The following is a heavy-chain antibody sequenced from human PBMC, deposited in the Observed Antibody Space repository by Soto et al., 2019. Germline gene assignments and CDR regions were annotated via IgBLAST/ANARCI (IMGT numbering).Heavy chain of an antibody. CDR2: INPDNGNT. J-gene: IGHJ5*02. CDR3: ARGIATGQLDP. V-gene: IGHV1-3*01. Sequence: ASVKVSCKASGYTFARYTMNWVRQAPGQRLEWMGWINPDNGNTKSSQKFQDRVIITRDTSASTAYMDLSSLRSEDTAVYYCARGIATGQLDPWGQGTLVTVSS. CDR1: GYTFARYT. D-gene: IGHD2-15*01.